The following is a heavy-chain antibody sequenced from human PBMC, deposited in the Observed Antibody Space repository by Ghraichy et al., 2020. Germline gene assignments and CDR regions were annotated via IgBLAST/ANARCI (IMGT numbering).Heavy chain of an antibody. V-gene: IGHV1-69*13. CDR2: IIPIFGTA. D-gene: IGHD6-6*01. CDR1: GGTFSSYA. CDR3: ARVGTLRLVPHLDY. J-gene: IGHJ4*02. Sequence: SVKVSCKASGGTFSSYAISWVRQAPGQGLEWMGGIIPIFGTANYAQKFQGRVTITADESTSTAYMELSSLRSEDTAVYYCARVGTLRLVPHLDYWGQGTLVTVSS.